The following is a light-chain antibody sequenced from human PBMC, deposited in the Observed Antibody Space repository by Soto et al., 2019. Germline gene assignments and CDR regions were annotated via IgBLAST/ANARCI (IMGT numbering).Light chain of an antibody. CDR3: QQTYTTPET. Sequence: DIQMTQSPSSLSASVGDRVTITCRASHSISRYLNWYQQKPAKAPKLLIYVASRLQSGGPSRFCGSGSGTDFTLTISSLQPEDFATYSCQQTYTTPETFGQGTKVDIK. CDR2: VAS. V-gene: IGKV1-39*01. CDR1: HSISRY. J-gene: IGKJ1*01.